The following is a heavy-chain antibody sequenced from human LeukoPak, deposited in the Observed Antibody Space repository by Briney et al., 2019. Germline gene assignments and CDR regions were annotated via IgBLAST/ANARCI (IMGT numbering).Heavy chain of an antibody. CDR3: ARQLWNYFDY. CDR1: GASISSYY. Sequence: SETLSLTCTVSGASISSYYWSWIRQPPGKGLEWIGYISYSGSPNYNPSLKSRVTISADTSKNQFSLNLSSVTAADTAVYYCARQLWNYFDYWGQGTLVTVSS. J-gene: IGHJ4*02. D-gene: IGHD5-18*01. CDR2: ISYSGSP. V-gene: IGHV4-59*08.